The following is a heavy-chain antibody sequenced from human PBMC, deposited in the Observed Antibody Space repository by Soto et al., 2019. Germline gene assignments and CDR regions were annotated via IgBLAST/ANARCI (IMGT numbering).Heavy chain of an antibody. Sequence: VQLVQSGAEVKKPGSSVEVSCQASGGTFSNYPFIWVRQAPGQGLDWMGGILPIFGTTNYGQRFQGRVTITADESTNTAYMELISPRSDDPAVSYGARGLYCGGGCYSHFEYCGQGPLVTVSS. D-gene: IGHD2-21*02. CDR1: GGTFSNYP. V-gene: IGHV1-69*01. J-gene: IGHJ4*02. CDR3: ARGLYCGGGCYSHFEY. CDR2: ILPIFGTT.